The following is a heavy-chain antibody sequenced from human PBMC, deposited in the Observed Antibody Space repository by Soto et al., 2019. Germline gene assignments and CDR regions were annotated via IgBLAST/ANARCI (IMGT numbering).Heavy chain of an antibody. V-gene: IGHV1-3*01. CDR3: ARGIATGQLDH. CDR1: GYTFTTYT. D-gene: IGHD6-13*01. Sequence: QVQLVQSGAEVKKPGASVMLSCKASGYTFTTYTMNWVRQAPGQRLEWMGWINPVNGNTKSSQKFQDRVIITRATSASTAYMELRSLRSEDTAVYYCARGIATGQLDHWGQGTLVIVSS. J-gene: IGHJ5*02. CDR2: INPVNGNT.